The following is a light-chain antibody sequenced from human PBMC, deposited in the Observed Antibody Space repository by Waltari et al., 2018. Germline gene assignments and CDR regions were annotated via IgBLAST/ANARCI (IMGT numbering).Light chain of an antibody. V-gene: IGKV1-5*01. CDR2: STS. CDR1: QSISNW. J-gene: IGKJ2*03. CDR3: QQHNSYPYS. Sequence: DIQMTQSPSSLSVSVGDRVTITCQASQSISNWLAWYQQKPGKAPELLIYSTSSLHSGVPSRFSGSGSGTEFTLTISSLQPEDFAAYYCQQHNSYPYSFGQGTKVEIK.